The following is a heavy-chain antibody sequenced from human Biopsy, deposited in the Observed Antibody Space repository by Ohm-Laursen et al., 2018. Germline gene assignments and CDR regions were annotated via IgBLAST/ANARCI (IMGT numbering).Heavy chain of an antibody. CDR2: VDWDDYK. V-gene: IGHV2-70*11. D-gene: IGHD1-1*01. CDR1: GFSLSARGMC. J-gene: IGHJ6*02. CDR3: ARTPILIVSTGLVYRHRRHLQGMDV. Sequence: TQTLTLTCSFSGFSLSARGMCVSWIRQAPGKALEWLARVDWDDYKDYSASLQTKLSISKDASNDQVVLTVNNVDPADTATYYCARTPILIVSTGLVYRHRRHLQGMDVWGQGIAVTVS.